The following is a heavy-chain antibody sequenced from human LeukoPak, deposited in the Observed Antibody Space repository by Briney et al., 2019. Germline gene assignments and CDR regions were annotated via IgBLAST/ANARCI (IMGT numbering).Heavy chain of an antibody. D-gene: IGHD6-6*01. V-gene: IGHV1-46*01. J-gene: IGHJ4*02. CDR3: ARVWGSSVDY. Sequence: ASVKVSCKASGGTFSSYAISWVRQAPGQGLEWMGIINPSGGSTSYAQKFQGRVTMTRDTSTSTVYMELSSLRSEDTAVYYCARVWGSSVDYWGQGTLVTVSS. CDR1: GGTFSSYA. CDR2: INPSGGST.